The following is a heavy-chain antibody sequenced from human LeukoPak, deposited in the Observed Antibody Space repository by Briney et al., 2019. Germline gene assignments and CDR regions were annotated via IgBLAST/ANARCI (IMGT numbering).Heavy chain of an antibody. D-gene: IGHD3-22*01. V-gene: IGHV4-31*03. Sequence: SQTLSLTCTVSGGSISSGGYYWSWIRQHPGKGLEWIGYIYYSGSTYYNPSLKSRVTISVDTSKNQFSLKLSSVTAADTAVYYCARTYYYDSSGYCCFDYWGQGTLVTVSP. CDR2: IYYSGST. CDR3: ARTYYYDSSGYCCFDY. CDR1: GGSISSGGYY. J-gene: IGHJ4*02.